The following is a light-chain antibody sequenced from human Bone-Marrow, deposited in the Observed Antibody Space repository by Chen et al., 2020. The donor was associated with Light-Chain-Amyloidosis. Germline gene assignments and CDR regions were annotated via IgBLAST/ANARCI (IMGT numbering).Light chain of an antibody. Sequence: QSALTQPASVSGSPGKSITISCTGTSRDVGGDNHVSWYQQHPDKAPKLMIYDVTNRSSWVPDRFSGSKSHNPASLTISGLQTEDEADYFCSSYTITNSLVFGSGTRVTVL. CDR2: DVT. V-gene: IGLV2-14*01. CDR3: SSYTITNSLV. CDR1: SRDVGGDNH. J-gene: IGLJ1*01.